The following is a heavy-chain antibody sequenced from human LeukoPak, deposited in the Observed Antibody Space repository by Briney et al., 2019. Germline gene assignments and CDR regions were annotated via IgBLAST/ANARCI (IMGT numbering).Heavy chain of an antibody. Sequence: GGSLRLSCAASGFTFSSYSMNWVRQAPGKGLEWVSSISSSSYIYYADSVKGRFTISRDNAKNSLYLQMNSLRAEDTAVYYCARAGSGYYDAFDIWGQGTMVTVSS. CDR2: ISSSSYI. D-gene: IGHD3-3*01. V-gene: IGHV3-21*01. J-gene: IGHJ3*02. CDR1: GFTFSSYS. CDR3: ARAGSGYYDAFDI.